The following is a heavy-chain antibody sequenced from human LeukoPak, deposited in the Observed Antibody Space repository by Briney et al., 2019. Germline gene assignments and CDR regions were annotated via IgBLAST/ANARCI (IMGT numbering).Heavy chain of an antibody. CDR2: ISGSGDGT. D-gene: IGHD2-8*01. J-gene: IGHJ5*02. V-gene: IGHV3-23*01. Sequence: GGSLRLSCAASGFTFSSYAMSWVRQAPGKGLEWVSAISGSGDGTYYADSVKGRFTISRDNSKNTLYLQMSGLRAEDTAVYYCAEEPSYCINGVFDRWGQGTLVTVSS. CDR3: AEEPSYCINGVFDR. CDR1: GFTFSSYA.